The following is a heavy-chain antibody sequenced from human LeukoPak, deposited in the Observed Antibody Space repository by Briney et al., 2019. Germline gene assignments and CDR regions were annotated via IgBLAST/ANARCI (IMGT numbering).Heavy chain of an antibody. CDR3: ARGQVYSSGWYPYSGTEYFHH. CDR1: GGCFSGYY. CDR2: INHSGSN. V-gene: IGHV4-34*01. Sequence: PSETLSLTXAVYGGCFSGYYWSWIRQPPGKGREWIGEINHSGSNNYNPSLKRRITISVETSKNPFSPKLRSVTAADTAVYYCARGQVYSSGWYPYSGTEYFHHWGQGTLVTVSS. J-gene: IGHJ1*01. D-gene: IGHD6-19*01.